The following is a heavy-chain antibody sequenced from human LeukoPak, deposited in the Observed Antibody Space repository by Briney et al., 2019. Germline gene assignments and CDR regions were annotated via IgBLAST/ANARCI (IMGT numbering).Heavy chain of an antibody. CDR3: ARDQLRYFDWLPKTYMDV. D-gene: IGHD3-9*01. J-gene: IGHJ6*03. CDR1: GFTFSSYS. CDR2: ISSSSSTI. Sequence: GGSLRLSCAASGFTFSSYSMNWVRQAPGKGLEWVSYISSSSSTIYYADSVKGRFTISRDNAKNSLYLQMNSLRAEDTAVYYCARDQLRYFDWLPKTYMDVWGKGTTVTVSS. V-gene: IGHV3-48*01.